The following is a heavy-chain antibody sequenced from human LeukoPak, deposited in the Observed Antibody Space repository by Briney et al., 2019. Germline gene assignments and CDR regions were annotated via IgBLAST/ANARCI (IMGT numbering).Heavy chain of an antibody. CDR3: ARDRERYCSGGSCFWFDP. V-gene: IGHV1-69*04. CDR2: IIPILGIA. Sequence: SVKVSCKASGGTFSSYAISWVRQAPGQGLEWMGRIIPILGIANYAQKFQGRVTITADKSTSTAYMEPSSLRSEDTAVYYCARDRERYCSGGSCFWFDPWGQGTLVTVSS. J-gene: IGHJ5*02. CDR1: GGTFSSYA. D-gene: IGHD2-15*01.